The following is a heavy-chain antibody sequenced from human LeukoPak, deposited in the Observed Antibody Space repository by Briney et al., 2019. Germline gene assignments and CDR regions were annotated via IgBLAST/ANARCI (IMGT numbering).Heavy chain of an antibody. V-gene: IGHV3-23*01. CDR2: ISGSGGST. CDR1: GFTFSSYA. D-gene: IGHD3-10*01. Sequence: GGSLRLSCAASGFTFSSYAMSWVRQAPGKGLEWVSAISGSGGSTYYADSVKGRFTISRDNSKNTLYLQMNSLRAEDTAVYYCAKNYYYVSGSYYYAFDIWGKGTMVTVSS. CDR3: AKNYYYVSGSYYYAFDI. J-gene: IGHJ3*02.